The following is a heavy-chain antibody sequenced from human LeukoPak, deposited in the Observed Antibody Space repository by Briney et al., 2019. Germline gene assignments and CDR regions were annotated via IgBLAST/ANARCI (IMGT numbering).Heavy chain of an antibody. Sequence: ASETLSLTCTVSGGSISSYYWSWIRQPPGKGLEWIGYIYYRGTTDYNPSLKSRVSISVDTSKNQFSLKLSSVTAADTAVYFCARDRHWTNDWVFDSWGQGTLVTVSS. J-gene: IGHJ4*02. CDR3: ARDRHWTNDWVFDS. CDR2: IYYRGTT. CDR1: GGSISSYY. V-gene: IGHV4-59*01. D-gene: IGHD1/OR15-1a*01.